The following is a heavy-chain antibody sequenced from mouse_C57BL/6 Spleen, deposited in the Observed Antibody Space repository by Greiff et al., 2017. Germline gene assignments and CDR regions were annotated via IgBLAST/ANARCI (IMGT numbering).Heavy chain of an antibody. D-gene: IGHD1-1*01. CDR2: IDPETGGT. CDR1: GYTFTDYE. V-gene: IGHV1-15*01. Sequence: QVQLQQSGAELVRPGASVTLSCKASGYTFTDYEMHWVKQTPVHGLEWIGAIDPETGGTAYNQKFKGKAILTADKSSSTAYMELRSLTSEDSAVYYCTRHYYGSSYSCDYWGQGTTLTVSS. CDR3: TRHYYGSSYSCDY. J-gene: IGHJ2*01.